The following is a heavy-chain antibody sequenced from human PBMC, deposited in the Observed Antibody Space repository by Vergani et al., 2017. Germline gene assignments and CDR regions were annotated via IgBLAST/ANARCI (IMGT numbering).Heavy chain of an antibody. CDR3: ARHDSGHYDSSYYGLDV. J-gene: IGHJ6*02. D-gene: IGHD3-16*01. Sequence: QVKLQESGPGLLKPSQTLSLTCTVSGQSIRSGSHYWSWIRQPAGKGPVWIGHIHTGGSTELNPSFKSRVSISVDTSKNQFSLKLSSVTAAVSAVYYCARHDSGHYDSSYYGLDVWGQGTTVTVSS. CDR2: IHTGGST. V-gene: IGHV4-61*02. CDR1: GQSIRSGSHY.